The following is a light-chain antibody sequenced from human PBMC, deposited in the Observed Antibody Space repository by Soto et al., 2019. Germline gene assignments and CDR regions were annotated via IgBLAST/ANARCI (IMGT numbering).Light chain of an antibody. CDR2: RAS. CDR1: QSVTSN. Sequence: IPVTPFPSPLSGSPGKRATLSWRARQSVTSNVAWDQQRPGQAPRLLIYRASARATGVPARFSVRGGGTEFTITSSMQPSEDVAIYCCNQYNYRLTFGRGTKVDIK. CDR3: NQYNYRLT. J-gene: IGKJ4*01. V-gene: IGKV3-15*01.